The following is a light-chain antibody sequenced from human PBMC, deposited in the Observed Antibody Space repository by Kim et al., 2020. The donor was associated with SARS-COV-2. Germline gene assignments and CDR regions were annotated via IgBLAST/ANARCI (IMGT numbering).Light chain of an antibody. V-gene: IGLV1-40*01. CDR3: QSYDSSLSVV. CDR2: DNS. J-gene: IGLJ2*01. Sequence: GERVTISCAGSSSNMGGGYEERWYQQLPGTAPQLLLYDNSNQPSGVPDLFVGPKSDTSASRGIGGLQAEDDADYYCQSYDSSLSVVFGGGTQLTVL. CDR1: SSNMGGGYE.